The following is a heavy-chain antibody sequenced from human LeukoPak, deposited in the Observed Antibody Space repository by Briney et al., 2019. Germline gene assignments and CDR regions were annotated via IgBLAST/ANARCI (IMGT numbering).Heavy chain of an antibody. Sequence: ASVKVSCTVSGYTLTELSMHWVRQAPGEGLEWMGGFDPEDGETIYAQKFQGRVTMTEDTTTDTAYMELSSLRSEDTAVYYCATAAYNWSFDYWGQGTLVTVSS. V-gene: IGHV1-24*01. J-gene: IGHJ4*02. CDR2: FDPEDGET. D-gene: IGHD1-1*01. CDR1: GYTLTELS. CDR3: ATAAYNWSFDY.